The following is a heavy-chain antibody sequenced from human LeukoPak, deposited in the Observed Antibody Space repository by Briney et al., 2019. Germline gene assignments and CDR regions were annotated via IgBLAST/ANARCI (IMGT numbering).Heavy chain of an antibody. V-gene: IGHV5-51*01. Sequence: GESLKISCKGSGYSFTSYWIGWVRQMPGKGLEWMGIIYPGDSDTRYSPSFQGQVTISADKSISTAYLQWSSLKASDTAMYYCARQAIDYYDSSGYYYDYWGQGTLVTVSS. CDR2: IYPGDSDT. CDR1: GYSFTSYW. J-gene: IGHJ4*02. CDR3: ARQAIDYYDSSGYYYDY. D-gene: IGHD3-22*01.